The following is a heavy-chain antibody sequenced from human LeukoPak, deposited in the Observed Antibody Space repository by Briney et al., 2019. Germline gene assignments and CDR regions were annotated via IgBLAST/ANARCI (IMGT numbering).Heavy chain of an antibody. Sequence: SETLSLTCTVSGGSISSSSYYWGWIRQPPGKGLEWIGSIYYSGSTYYNPSLKSRVTISVDTSKNQFSLKLSSVTAADTAVYYCARDEFYWGWAFDIWGQGTMVTVSS. CDR3: ARDEFYWGWAFDI. CDR1: GGSISSSSYY. CDR2: IYYSGST. V-gene: IGHV4-39*07. D-gene: IGHD2-8*02. J-gene: IGHJ3*02.